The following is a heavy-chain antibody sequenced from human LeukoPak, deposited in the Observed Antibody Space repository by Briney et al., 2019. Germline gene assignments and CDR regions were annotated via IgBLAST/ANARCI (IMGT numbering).Heavy chain of an antibody. V-gene: IGHV4-34*01. Sequence: PSETLSLTCAVYGGSFSGYYWSWIRQPPGKGLEWIGEINHSGSTNYNLSLKCRVTISVETSKNQFSLKLSSVTAADTAVYYCARAEPIDTYYYDSSGYSPFDCWGQGTLVTVSS. D-gene: IGHD3-22*01. CDR1: GGSFSGYY. CDR2: INHSGST. J-gene: IGHJ4*02. CDR3: ARAEPIDTYYYDSSGYSPFDC.